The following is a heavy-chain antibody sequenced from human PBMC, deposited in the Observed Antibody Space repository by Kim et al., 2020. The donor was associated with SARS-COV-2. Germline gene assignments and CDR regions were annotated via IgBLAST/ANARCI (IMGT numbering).Heavy chain of an antibody. J-gene: IGHJ4*02. CDR2: ISGSGGST. CDR3: AKDSNPSGNYYDSSGYWTHFDY. Sequence: GGSLRLSCAASGFTFSSYAMSWVRQAPGKGLEWVSAISGSGGSTYYADSVKGRFTISRDNSKNTLYLQMNSLRAEDTAVYYCAKDSNPSGNYYDSSGYWTHFDYWGQGTLVTVSS. CDR1: GFTFSSYA. V-gene: IGHV3-23*01. D-gene: IGHD3-22*01.